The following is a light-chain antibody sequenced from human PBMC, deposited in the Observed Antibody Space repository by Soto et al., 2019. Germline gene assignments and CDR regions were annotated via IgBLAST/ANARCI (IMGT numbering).Light chain of an antibody. J-gene: IGLJ1*01. Sequence: QPVLTQPASVSGSPGQSITISCTGTSSDIGGYNYVSWYQQHPGEAPKLLIYDVSNRPSGVSNRFSGSKSGNTASLTISGLQGEDEADYYCGSYRSNSTVYVFGPGTKVTVL. V-gene: IGLV2-14*01. CDR1: SSDIGGYNY. CDR2: DVS. CDR3: GSYRSNSTVYV.